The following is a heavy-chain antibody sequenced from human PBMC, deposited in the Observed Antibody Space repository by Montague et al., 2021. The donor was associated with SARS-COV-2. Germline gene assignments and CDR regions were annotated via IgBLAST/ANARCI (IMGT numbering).Heavy chain of an antibody. D-gene: IGHD3-9*01. V-gene: IGHV3-74*01. Sequence: SLRLSWAASGFTFSSYWMHWVRQAPGTGLVWVSRVKGDGSRISYADSVKGRFTISRDNAKNTLYLQMNSLRAEDTAVYFCARGYFPVGGSENWGSYGMDVWGQGTTVTVSS. CDR2: VKGDGSRI. CDR1: GFTFSSYW. CDR3: ARGYFPVGGSENWGSYGMDV. J-gene: IGHJ6*02.